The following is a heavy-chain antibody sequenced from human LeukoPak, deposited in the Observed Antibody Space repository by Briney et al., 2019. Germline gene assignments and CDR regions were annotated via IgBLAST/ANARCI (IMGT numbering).Heavy chain of an antibody. V-gene: IGHV3-23*01. CDR3: AKTYMWSIDAFHI. CDR2: ITARADST. J-gene: IGHJ3*02. Sequence: GGSLRLSCAASGFTFSNYAMIWVRQAPGKGLEWVSGITARADSTYYADSVKGRVTISRDNSKNTLFLQLNSLRAEDAAVYYCAKTYMWSIDAFHIWGQGTMVTVSS. CDR1: GFTFSNYA. D-gene: IGHD2-8*02.